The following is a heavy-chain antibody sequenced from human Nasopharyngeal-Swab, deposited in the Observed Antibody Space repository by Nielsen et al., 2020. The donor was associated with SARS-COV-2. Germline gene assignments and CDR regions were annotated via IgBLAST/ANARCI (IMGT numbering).Heavy chain of an antibody. J-gene: IGHJ4*02. V-gene: IGHV1-69*02. CDR3: ARYCSGSYGGDVDY. D-gene: IGHD3-10*01. Sequence: WVRQAPGQGLEWMGRIIPILGIANYAQKFQGRVTITADKSTSTAYMELSSLRSEDTAVYYCARYCSGSYGGDVDYWGQGTLVTVSS. CDR2: IIPILGIA.